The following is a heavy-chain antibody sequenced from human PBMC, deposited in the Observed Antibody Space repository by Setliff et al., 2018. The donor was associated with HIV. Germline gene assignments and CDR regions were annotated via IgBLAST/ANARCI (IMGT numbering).Heavy chain of an antibody. D-gene: IGHD6-19*01. CDR3: ARVLRGSSGWYGYYYMDV. CDR2: ISAYNGNT. Sequence: ASVKVSCKASGYSFTTYAISWVRQAPGQGLEWMGWISAYNGNTLYAQKFQGRVTMTTDTSTSTAYMDLRSLRSDDTAVYYCARVLRGSSGWYGYYYMDVWGKGTTVTVSS. J-gene: IGHJ6*03. V-gene: IGHV1-18*01. CDR1: GYSFTTYA.